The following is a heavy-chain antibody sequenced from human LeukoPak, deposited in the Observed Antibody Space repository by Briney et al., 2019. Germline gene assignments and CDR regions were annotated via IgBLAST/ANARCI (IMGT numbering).Heavy chain of an antibody. J-gene: IGHJ4*02. Sequence: RASVKVSCKASGYTFTGYYMHWVRQAPGQGLEWMGWINPNSGGTNYAQKFQGRVTMTRDTSISTAYMELSRLRFDDTAVYYCARVFDGGSYYGESVGYWGQGTLVTVSS. D-gene: IGHD1-26*01. CDR1: GYTFTGYY. CDR2: INPNSGGT. V-gene: IGHV1-2*02. CDR3: ARVFDGGSYYGESVGY.